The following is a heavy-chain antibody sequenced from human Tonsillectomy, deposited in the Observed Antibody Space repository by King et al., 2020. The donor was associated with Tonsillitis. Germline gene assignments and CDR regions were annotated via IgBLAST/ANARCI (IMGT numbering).Heavy chain of an antibody. CDR2: ISTHNGNT. Sequence: QLVQSGPEVKNPGASVRVSCEASGYTFTDYGISWVRQAPGQGLEWLGWISTHNGNTNYTQELQGRLTMTINTSTSTAYMELRNLRSDDTAIYYCARATRVGMDLWARGTAVTVPS. CDR1: GYTFTDYG. CDR3: ARATRVGMDL. V-gene: IGHV1-18*01. J-gene: IGHJ6*02.